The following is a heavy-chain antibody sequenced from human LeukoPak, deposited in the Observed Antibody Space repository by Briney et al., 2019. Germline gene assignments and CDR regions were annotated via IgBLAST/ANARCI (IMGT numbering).Heavy chain of an antibody. Sequence: GGSLRLSCAASGFTFSSYAMHWVRQAPGKGLEWVAVISYDGSNKYYADSVKGRFTISRDNSKNTLYLQMNSLRAEDTAVYYCAKEQRWYTVLYYYYYMDVWGKGTTVTISS. CDR2: ISYDGSNK. D-gene: IGHD6-13*01. CDR3: AKEQRWYTVLYYYYYMDV. V-gene: IGHV3-30*04. J-gene: IGHJ6*03. CDR1: GFTFSSYA.